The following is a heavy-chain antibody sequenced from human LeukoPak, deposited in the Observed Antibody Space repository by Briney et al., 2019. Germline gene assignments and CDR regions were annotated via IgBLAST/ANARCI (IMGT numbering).Heavy chain of an antibody. CDR2: ISYDGSNK. CDR3: AKPMADFWSGYSRVGFDP. J-gene: IGHJ5*02. CDR1: GFTFSSYG. V-gene: IGHV3-30*18. D-gene: IGHD3-3*01. Sequence: GGSLRLSCAASGFTFSSYGMHWVRQAPGKGLEWVAVISYDGSNKYYADSVKGRFTISRDDSKNTLYLQMNSLRAEDTAVYYRAKPMADFWSGYSRVGFDPWGQGTLVTVSS.